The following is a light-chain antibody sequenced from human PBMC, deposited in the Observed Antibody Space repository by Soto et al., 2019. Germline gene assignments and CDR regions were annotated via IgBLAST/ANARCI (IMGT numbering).Light chain of an antibody. V-gene: IGKV3-20*01. CDR2: GAS. CDR3: QQYGSAPWT. Sequence: EIVLTQSPGTLSLSPGERATLSYRASQSVSSNYLAWYQQKPGQAPRLLIYGASSRATGIPDRFSGSGSGTDVTLTISRLEPEDFGVYYCQQYGSAPWTFGQGTKVEIK. CDR1: QSVSSNY. J-gene: IGKJ1*01.